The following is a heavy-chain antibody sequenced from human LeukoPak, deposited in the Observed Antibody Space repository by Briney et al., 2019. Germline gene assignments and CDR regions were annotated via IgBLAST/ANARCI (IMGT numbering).Heavy chain of an antibody. V-gene: IGHV3-74*01. CDR2: INTDGSST. Sequence: GGSLRLSCAASGFTFSSYWMHWVRQAPGKGLVWVSRINTDGSSTSYADSVKGRFTISRDNAKNTLYLQMNSLRAEDTAVYYCARAAGEHSSSWYGGGFDPWGQGTLVTVSS. CDR1: GFTFSSYW. J-gene: IGHJ5*02. D-gene: IGHD6-13*01. CDR3: ARAAGEHSSSWYGGGFDP.